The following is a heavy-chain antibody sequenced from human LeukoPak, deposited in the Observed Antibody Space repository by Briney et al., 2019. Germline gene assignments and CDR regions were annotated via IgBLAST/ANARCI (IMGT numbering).Heavy chain of an antibody. CDR1: GGSFSGYY. V-gene: IGHV4-34*01. CDR2: INHSGST. Sequence: SETLSLACAVYGGSFSGYYWSWIRQPPGKGLEWIGEINHSGSTNYNPSLKSRVTISVDTSKNQFSLKLSSVTAADTAVYYCARVVGVFDYWGQGTLVTVSS. D-gene: IGHD2-21*01. J-gene: IGHJ4*02. CDR3: ARVVGVFDY.